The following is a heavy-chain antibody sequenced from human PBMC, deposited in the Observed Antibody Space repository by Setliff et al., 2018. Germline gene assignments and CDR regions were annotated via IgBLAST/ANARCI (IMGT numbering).Heavy chain of an antibody. CDR1: GFTFSSYA. CDR2: ISYDGSNK. D-gene: IGHD5-12*01. Sequence: HPGGSLRLSCAASGFTFSSYAMHWVRQAPGKGLEWVAVISYDGSNKYYADSVKGRFTISRDNSKNTLYLQMNSLRAEDTAVYYCVREMRVKVDYPVAFDLWGQGTMVTVSS. CDR3: VREMRVKVDYPVAFDL. J-gene: IGHJ3*01. V-gene: IGHV3-30-3*01.